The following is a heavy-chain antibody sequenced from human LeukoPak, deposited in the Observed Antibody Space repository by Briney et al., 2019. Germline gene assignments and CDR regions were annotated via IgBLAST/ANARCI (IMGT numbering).Heavy chain of an antibody. J-gene: IGHJ4*02. CDR3: ARTRDLAEDY. D-gene: IGHD6-19*01. CDR2: IDWDDDY. Sequence: SGPTLVNPTQTLTLTCTFSGFSLSTSGMCVSWIRQPPAKALERLARIDWDDDYYYSTSLKTRLTIFKDTSKDQVVLTMTNMDPVDTATYYCARTRDLAEDYWGQGTLVTVSS. CDR1: GFSLSTSGMC. V-gene: IGHV2-70*11.